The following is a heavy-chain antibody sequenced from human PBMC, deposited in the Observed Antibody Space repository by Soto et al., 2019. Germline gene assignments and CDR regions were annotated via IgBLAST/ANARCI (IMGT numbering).Heavy chain of an antibody. CDR2: ISSGGST. V-gene: IGHV3-23*01. D-gene: IGHD3-22*01. CDR1: GFTFSSYA. J-gene: IGHJ3*02. CDR3: AKGYYYDSVGNNAFDI. Sequence: EVQLLESGGGLVQPGGSLRLSCAASGFTFSSYAMSWVRQAPGKGLEWVSAISSGGSTYYADSVKGRFPISRDNSKNTLYLQMNSLRAEDTAVYYCAKGYYYDSVGNNAFDIWGQGTMVTVSS.